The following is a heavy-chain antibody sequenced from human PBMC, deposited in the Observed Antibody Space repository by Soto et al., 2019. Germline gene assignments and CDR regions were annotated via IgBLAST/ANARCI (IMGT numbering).Heavy chain of an antibody. CDR3: ARDSRRPG. CDR2: ILYDGSNK. J-gene: IGHJ4*02. V-gene: IGHV3-30-3*01. CDR1: GFTFSSYA. Sequence: QVQLVESGGGVVQPGRSLRLSCVASGFTFSSYAMHWVRQAPGKGLEWVALILYDGSNKYYADSVKRRFTISRDNSKNTLYMQVNSLSADDTDAYYCARDSRRPGWGRGPLVTVSS.